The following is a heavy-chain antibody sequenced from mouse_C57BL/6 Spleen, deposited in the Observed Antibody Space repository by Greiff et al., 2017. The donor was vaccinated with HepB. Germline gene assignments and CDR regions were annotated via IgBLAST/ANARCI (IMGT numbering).Heavy chain of an antibody. CDR1: GFTFSSYG. J-gene: IGHJ2*01. CDR2: ISSGGSYT. D-gene: IGHD2-3*01. V-gene: IGHV5-6*01. Sequence: EVHLVESGGDLVKPGGSLKLSCAASGFTFSSYGMSWVRQTPDKRLEWVATISSGGSYTYYPDSVKGRFTISRDNAKNTLYLQMSSLKSEDTAMYYCARRPIDGYFYYFDYWGQGTTLTVSS. CDR3: ARRPIDGYFYYFDY.